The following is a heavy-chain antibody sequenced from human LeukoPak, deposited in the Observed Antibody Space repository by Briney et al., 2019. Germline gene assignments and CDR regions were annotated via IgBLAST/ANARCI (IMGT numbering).Heavy chain of an antibody. CDR2: ISGGTT. CDR3: SRGSGWLSVY. Sequence: GGSLRLSCTASGFTFGDYLMSWFRQAPGKGLEWIGFISGGTTEYAASVKGRFTISRDDSTSIAYLQMNSPTTEDTAVYYCSRGSGWLSVYWGQGTLVTVSS. CDR1: GFTFGDYL. D-gene: IGHD6-19*01. J-gene: IGHJ4*02. V-gene: IGHV3-49*03.